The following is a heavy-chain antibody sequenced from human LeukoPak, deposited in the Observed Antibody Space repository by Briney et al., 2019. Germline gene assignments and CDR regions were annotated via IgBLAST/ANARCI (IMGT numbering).Heavy chain of an antibody. J-gene: IGHJ5*02. D-gene: IGHD5-12*01. CDR2: ISSSSSYI. Sequence: GGSLRLSCAASGFTFSSYSMNWVRQAPGKGLEWVSSISSSSSYIYHADSVKGRFTISRDNAKNSLYLQMNSLRAEDTAVYYCARDSTQGMVATSWFDPWGQGTLVTVSS. V-gene: IGHV3-21*01. CDR3: ARDSTQGMVATSWFDP. CDR1: GFTFSSYS.